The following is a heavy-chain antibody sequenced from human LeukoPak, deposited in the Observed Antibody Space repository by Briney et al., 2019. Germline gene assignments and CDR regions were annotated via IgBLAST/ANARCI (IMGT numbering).Heavy chain of an antibody. V-gene: IGHV4-39*07. CDR1: GGSISTTNYY. CDR3: ATGGSSWNEY. CDR2: IHRSGST. D-gene: IGHD6-13*01. Sequence: PSETLSLTCTVSGGSISTTNYYWGWIRQSPGTGLEWIGEIHRSGSTYYNPSLESRLTMSLDKSKNQFSLNLYSMAAADTAVYFCATGGSSWNEYWGQGTLVTVSS. J-gene: IGHJ4*02.